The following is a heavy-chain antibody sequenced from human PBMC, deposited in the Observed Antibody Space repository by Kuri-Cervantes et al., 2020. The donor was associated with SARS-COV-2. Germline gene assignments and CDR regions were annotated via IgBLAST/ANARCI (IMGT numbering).Heavy chain of an antibody. CDR1: GFTFSSYG. V-gene: IGHV3-21*01. J-gene: IGHJ4*02. CDR3: ASGQYYGSGSYWVPEYFDY. Sequence: GGSLRLSCAASGFTFSSYGMSWVRQAPGKGLEWVSSISSSSSYIYYADSVKGRFTISRDNAKNSLYLQMNSLRAEDTAVYYCASGQYYGSGSYWVPEYFDYWGQGTLVTVSS. D-gene: IGHD3-10*01. CDR2: ISSSSSYI.